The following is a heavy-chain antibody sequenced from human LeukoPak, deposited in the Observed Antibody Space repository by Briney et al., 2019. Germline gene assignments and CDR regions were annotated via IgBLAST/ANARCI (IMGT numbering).Heavy chain of an antibody. D-gene: IGHD3-10*01. J-gene: IGHJ4*02. CDR1: GYTFTSYG. Sequence: GASVKVSCKASGYTFTSYGISWVRQAPGQGLEWMGWISAYNGNTNYAQKLQGRVTMTTDTSTSTAYMELRSLRSDDTAVYYCAKGRRTPLVGTITKSWVDYWGQGTLVTVSS. CDR3: AKGRRTPLVGTITKSWVDY. CDR2: ISAYNGNT. V-gene: IGHV1-18*01.